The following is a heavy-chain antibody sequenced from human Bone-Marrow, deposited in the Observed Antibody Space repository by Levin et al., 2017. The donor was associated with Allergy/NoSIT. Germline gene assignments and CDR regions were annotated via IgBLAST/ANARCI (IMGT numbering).Heavy chain of an antibody. Sequence: GESLKISCAVSGFTFSSYGMHWVRQAPGKGLEWVALIWHDGSIKYHADSLKGRFTISRDNSRNTLYLQVNSLRAEDTAVYYCARVFDTWYMDVWGKGTTVSVSS. CDR1: GFTFSSYG. V-gene: IGHV3-33*01. CDR3: ARVFDTWYMDV. CDR2: IWHDGSIK. D-gene: IGHD2-2*02. J-gene: IGHJ6*03.